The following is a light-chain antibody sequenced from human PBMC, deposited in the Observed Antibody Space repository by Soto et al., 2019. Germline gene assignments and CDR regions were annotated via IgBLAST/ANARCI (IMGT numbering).Light chain of an antibody. Sequence: EVVMTQSPATLSVSPGERATLSCRASQSVDSYLAWYQQKPGQAPRLLIYRASTRAAGIPDTFSGSGSGTEFTLTISRLQSEDFAVYYCQQYNDWPYNFGQGTKLDIK. V-gene: IGKV3-15*01. J-gene: IGKJ2*01. CDR2: RAS. CDR1: QSVDSY. CDR3: QQYNDWPYN.